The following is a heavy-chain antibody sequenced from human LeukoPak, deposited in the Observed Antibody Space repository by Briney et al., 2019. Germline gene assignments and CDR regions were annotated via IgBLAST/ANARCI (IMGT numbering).Heavy chain of an antibody. CDR3: SRTTGDSAIIAAH. V-gene: IGHV4-39*01. Sequence: SSETLSLTCTVSGGSISGSCSYWGWIRQTPGKDLEWIGSTSYSGSTHYNPSFKSRVTVSVDTSKNQFFLNLSSVTAADTAVYYCSRTTGDSAIIAAHWGQGTLVTVSS. CDR2: TSYSGST. D-gene: IGHD3-16*01. CDR1: GGSISGSCSY. J-gene: IGHJ4*02.